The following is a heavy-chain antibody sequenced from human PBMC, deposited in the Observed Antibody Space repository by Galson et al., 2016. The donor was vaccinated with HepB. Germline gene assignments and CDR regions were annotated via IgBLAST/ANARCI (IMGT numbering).Heavy chain of an antibody. J-gene: IGHJ5*02. CDR2: IWNDGSNK. V-gene: IGHV3-33*01. CDR1: GIIFSTYG. CDR3: ARDGDHGIGGYFSSP. Sequence: SLRLSCAASGIIFSTYGMHWVRQAPGKGLEWVALIWNDGSNKFYADAVKGRLTISGDDSKNTLYLHMNSMRAEDTAVYYCARDGDHGIGGYFSSPWGQGTPVTVSS. D-gene: IGHD6-25*01.